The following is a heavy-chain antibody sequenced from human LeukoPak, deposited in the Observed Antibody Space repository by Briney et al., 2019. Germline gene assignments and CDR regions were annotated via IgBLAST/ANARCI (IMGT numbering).Heavy chain of an antibody. V-gene: IGHV4-39*01. Sequence: PSETLSLTCTVSGGSISSSSYYWGWIRQPPGKGLEWIGSIYYSVSTYYNPSLKSRVTISVATSKNQCSLRLSSVTAADTAVYYCARRGAVAGTRWFDPWGQGTLVTVSS. CDR3: ARRGAVAGTRWFDP. D-gene: IGHD6-19*01. CDR1: GGSISSSSYY. J-gene: IGHJ5*02. CDR2: IYYSVST.